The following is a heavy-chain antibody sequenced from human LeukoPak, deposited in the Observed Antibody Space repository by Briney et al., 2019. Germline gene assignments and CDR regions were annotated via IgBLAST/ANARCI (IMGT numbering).Heavy chain of an antibody. V-gene: IGHV3-23*01. CDR2: ISGSGGTT. Sequence: GGSLRLSCAASGFTFSTYAMSWVRQAPGKGLEWVSGISGSGGTTDYADSVKGRFTISRDNSKNTLYLQMNSLRAEDAAVYYCAKGASIHVTGPDYWGPGTLVIVSS. CDR3: AKGASIHVTGPDY. J-gene: IGHJ4*02. CDR1: GFTFSTYA. D-gene: IGHD3-9*01.